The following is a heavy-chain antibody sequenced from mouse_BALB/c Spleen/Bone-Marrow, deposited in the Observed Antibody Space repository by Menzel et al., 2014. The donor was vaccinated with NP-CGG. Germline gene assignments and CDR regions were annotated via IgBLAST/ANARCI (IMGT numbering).Heavy chain of an antibody. CDR1: GFNIKDTY. CDR2: IDPAIFT. J-gene: IGHJ1*01. D-gene: IGHD2-14*01. Sequence: SXAXLVKPGASVKLSCTASGFNIKDTYLHWVRQRPEQGLDWIGRIDPAIFTKYDPKFQGKATITADTSSNTAYLHLSSLTSGDTAVYCCASYRYRWYFDGWGAGTTVTVSS. V-gene: IGHV14-3*02. CDR3: ASYRYRWYFDG.